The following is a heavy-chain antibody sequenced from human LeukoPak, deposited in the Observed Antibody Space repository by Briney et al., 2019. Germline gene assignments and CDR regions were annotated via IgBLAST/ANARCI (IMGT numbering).Heavy chain of an antibody. CDR2: INAGNGNT. V-gene: IGHV1-3*01. D-gene: IGHD6-13*01. CDR1: GYTFTTYG. J-gene: IGHJ4*02. CDR3: ARDPYNIAAAGTPLNY. Sequence: ASVKVSCKASGYTFTTYGINWVRQAPGQRLEWMGWINAGNGNTKYSQKFQGRVTITRDTSASTAYMELSSLRSEDTAVYYCARDPYNIAAAGTPLNYWGQGTLVTVSS.